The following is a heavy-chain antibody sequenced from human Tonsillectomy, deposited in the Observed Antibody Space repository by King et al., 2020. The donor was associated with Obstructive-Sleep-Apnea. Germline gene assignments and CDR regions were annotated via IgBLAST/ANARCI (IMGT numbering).Heavy chain of an antibody. Sequence: QLVESGGGLLKPGGSLTLSCAASGFTFSNAWMSWVRQAPVKGVWWVGRIKSKTDGVIKDSPAPVKGKFTVPRDDSKNTLYLQMKSLETEDTAVYYCTTGIRAGIDYWGQGTLVTVSS. CDR2: IKSKTDGVIK. J-gene: IGHJ4*02. D-gene: IGHD6-19*01. CDR1: GFTFSNAW. V-gene: IGHV3-15*01. CDR3: TTGIRAGIDY.